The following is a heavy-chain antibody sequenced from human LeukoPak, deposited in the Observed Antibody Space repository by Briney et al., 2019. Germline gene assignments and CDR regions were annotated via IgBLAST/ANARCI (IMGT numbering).Heavy chain of an antibody. CDR2: IYYSGST. D-gene: IGHD4-17*01. J-gene: IGHJ4*02. CDR3: ARVMEPTVTTAIDY. Sequence: SETLSLTCTVSGGSISSGDYYWSWIRQPPGKGLEWIGYIYYSGSTYYNPSLKSRVTISVDTSKNQFSLKLSSVTAADTAVYYCARVMEPTVTTAIDYWGQGTLVTVSS. CDR1: GGSISSGDYY. V-gene: IGHV4-30-4*01.